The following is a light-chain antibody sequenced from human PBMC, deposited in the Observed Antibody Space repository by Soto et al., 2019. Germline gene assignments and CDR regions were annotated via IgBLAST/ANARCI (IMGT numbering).Light chain of an antibody. V-gene: IGKV1-5*03. CDR2: KAS. CDR3: QQYKSYPYT. Sequence: DLQMTQSPSTLSASVGDRVTITCRASQSISSWLAWYQQKSGKAPKVLIYKASNLESGVPSRFSGGASGTEFTLTISNLQPDDFATYYCQQYKSYPYTFGQGTRLEIK. J-gene: IGKJ2*01. CDR1: QSISSW.